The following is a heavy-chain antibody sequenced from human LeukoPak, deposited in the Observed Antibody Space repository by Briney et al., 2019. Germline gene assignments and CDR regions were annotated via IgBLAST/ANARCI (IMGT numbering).Heavy chain of an antibody. CDR2: INPSSGSR. J-gene: IGHJ6*03. CDR1: GYTFTRYN. V-gene: IGHV1-46*01. CDR3: ARETSQKEAHYMDV. Sequence: ASVKVSCKASGYTFTRYNMHWVRQAPGQGLGWKRIINPSSGSRTYAQKFQGRVTMTRDMSTSTVYMELSSLRSEDTAVYYCARETSQKEAHYMDVWGKGTTVTISS.